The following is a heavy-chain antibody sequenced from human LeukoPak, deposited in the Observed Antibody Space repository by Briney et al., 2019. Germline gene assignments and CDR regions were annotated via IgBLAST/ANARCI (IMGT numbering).Heavy chain of an antibody. CDR3: ARVPPGSSWPYYFDY. CDR1: GGTFSTYA. J-gene: IGHJ4*02. V-gene: IGHV1-69*04. CDR2: IVPILGTA. D-gene: IGHD6-13*01. Sequence: SVKVSCKASGGTFSTYAISWVRQAPGQGLEWVGRIVPILGTANYAQNFQGRVTITADRSTTTAYMELSSLRSEDTAVYYCARVPPGSSWPYYFDYWGQGTLVTVSS.